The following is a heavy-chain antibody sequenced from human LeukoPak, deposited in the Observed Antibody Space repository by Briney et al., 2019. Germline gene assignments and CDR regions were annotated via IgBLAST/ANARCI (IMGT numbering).Heavy chain of an antibody. J-gene: IGHJ4*02. D-gene: IGHD3-9*01. CDR2: ISAYNGNT. V-gene: IGHV1-18*01. CDR1: GYTFTSYG. CDR3: ARDGEDILTGYYQFGLDY. Sequence: ASVKVSCKASGYTFTSYGISWVRQAPGQGLEWMGWISAYNGNTNYAQKLQGKVTMTTDTSTSTAYMELRSLRSDDTAVYYCARDGEDILTGYYQFGLDYWGQGTLVTVSS.